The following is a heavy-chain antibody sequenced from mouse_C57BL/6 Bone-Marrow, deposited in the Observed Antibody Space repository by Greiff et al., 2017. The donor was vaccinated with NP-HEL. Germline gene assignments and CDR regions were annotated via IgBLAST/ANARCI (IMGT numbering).Heavy chain of an antibody. CDR2: IDPSDSYT. V-gene: IGHV1-50*01. CDR3: ASQYYGSSYNY. D-gene: IGHD1-1*01. Sequence: QVQLQQPGAELVKPGASVKLSCKASGYTFTSYWMQWVKQRPGQGLEWIGEIDPSDSYTNYNQKFKGKATLTVDTSSSTAYMQLSSLTSEDSAVYYCASQYYGSSYNYWGQGTTLTVSS. CDR1: GYTFTSYW. J-gene: IGHJ2*01.